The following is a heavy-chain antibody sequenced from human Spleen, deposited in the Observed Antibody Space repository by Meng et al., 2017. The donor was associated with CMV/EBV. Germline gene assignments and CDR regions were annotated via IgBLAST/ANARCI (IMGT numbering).Heavy chain of an antibody. J-gene: IGHJ6*02. D-gene: IGHD3-22*01. CDR2: INWNGGNT. Sequence: GESLKISCEASGFNFDDHGMSWVRQTPGKGLEWVSGINWNGGNTGYVDSVKGRFTISRDNAKNSLYLQMNSLRVEDTALYYCARECYDSSGYYGLDVWGQGTTVTVSS. CDR3: ARECYDSSGYYGLDV. CDR1: GFNFDDHG. V-gene: IGHV3-20*04.